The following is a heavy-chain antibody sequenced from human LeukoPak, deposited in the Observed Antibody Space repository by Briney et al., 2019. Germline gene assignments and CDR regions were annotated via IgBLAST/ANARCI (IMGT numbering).Heavy chain of an antibody. CDR3: ARDRMGYYYMDV. CDR2: ISSSSSYI. Sequence: GGSLNLSGAASGFTFSGFAMSWVGQAPGKGLDWVSSISSSSSYIYYADSVKGRFTISRDNAKNSLYLQMNSLRAEDTAVYYCARDRMGYYYMDVWGKGTTVTVSS. V-gene: IGHV3-21*01. D-gene: IGHD3-16*01. CDR1: GFTFSGFA. J-gene: IGHJ6*03.